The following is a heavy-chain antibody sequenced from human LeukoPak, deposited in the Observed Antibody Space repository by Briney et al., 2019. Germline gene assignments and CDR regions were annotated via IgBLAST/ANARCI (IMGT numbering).Heavy chain of an antibody. J-gene: IGHJ6*04. D-gene: IGHD4-11*01. Sequence: GGSLRLSCAASGFTFSRYWVHWVRQAPGKGLVWVSRINTDGSSTSYADSVKGRFTISRDNAKNTLYLRMNSLRAEDTAVYYCAREGDYSNVQDVWGKGTTVTVSS. V-gene: IGHV3-74*01. CDR2: INTDGSST. CDR1: GFTFSRYW. CDR3: AREGDYSNVQDV.